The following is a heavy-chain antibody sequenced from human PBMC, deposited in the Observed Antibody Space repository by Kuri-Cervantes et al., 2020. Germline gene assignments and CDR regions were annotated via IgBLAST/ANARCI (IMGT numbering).Heavy chain of an antibody. J-gene: IGHJ6*03. Sequence: SETLSLTCTVSGGSISRADYYWSWVRQPPGKGLEWIGYIYYSGSTYYSPSLKSRVTISVDTSKNQFSLKLSSVTAADTAVYYCARDRVPFVRGGYYYYYMDVWGKGTTVTVSS. V-gene: IGHV4-30-4*02. CDR1: GGSISRADYY. CDR3: ARDRVPFVRGGYYYYYMDV. D-gene: IGHD3-10*01. CDR2: IYYSGST.